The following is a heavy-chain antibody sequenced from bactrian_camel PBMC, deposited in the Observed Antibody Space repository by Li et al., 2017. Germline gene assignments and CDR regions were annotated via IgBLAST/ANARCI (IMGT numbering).Heavy chain of an antibody. Sequence: HVQLVESGGGSVQAGGSLRLSCAASEETYNYYCMAWFRQAPGKEREGVATVDSDDRSTYADSVKGRFTISKGNDKSTLYLQMDGLKPDDSAKYYCAWDHDTKTAVRFYDVPGFRYKGQGTQVTVS. CDR2: VDSDDRST. V-gene: IGHV3S6*01. J-gene: IGHJ4*01. CDR1: EETYNYYC. D-gene: IGHD1*01.